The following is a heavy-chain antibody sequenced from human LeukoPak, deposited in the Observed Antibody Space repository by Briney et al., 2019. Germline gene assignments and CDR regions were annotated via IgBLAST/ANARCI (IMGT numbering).Heavy chain of an antibody. J-gene: IGHJ4*02. Sequence: SETLSLTCTVSGGSISSYYWSWIRQPPGKGLEWIGYIYYSGSTNYNPSLKSRVTISVDTSKNQFSLELSSVTAADTAVYYCARHFTGDFDYWGQGTLVTVSS. V-gene: IGHV4-59*08. D-gene: IGHD3-10*01. CDR2: IYYSGST. CDR1: GGSISSYY. CDR3: ARHFTGDFDY.